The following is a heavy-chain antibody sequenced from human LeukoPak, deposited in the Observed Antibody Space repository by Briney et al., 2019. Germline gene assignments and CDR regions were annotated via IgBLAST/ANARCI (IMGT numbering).Heavy chain of an antibody. CDR2: IIPMFGAT. V-gene: IGHV1-69*13. J-gene: IGHJ4*02. CDR1: GGTFRSFT. Sequence: SVKVSCKASGGTFRSFTINWVRQAPGQGLEWMGGIIPMFGATNHAQKFQGRVTITADESTSTAYTELSSLRSEDTAVYFCARGPGGSPAPFGFDYWGQGTLVTVSS. CDR3: ARGPGGSPAPFGFDY. D-gene: IGHD1-26*01.